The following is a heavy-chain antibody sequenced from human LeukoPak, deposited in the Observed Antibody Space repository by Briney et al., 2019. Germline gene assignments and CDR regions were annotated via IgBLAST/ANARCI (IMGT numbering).Heavy chain of an antibody. Sequence: SETLCLTCTVSGGSISSYYWSWIRQPPGKGLEWIGYISYSGSTNYNPSLKSRVTISVDTSKNQFSLKLSSVTAADTAVYYCARRGGYCSGGTCELDYWGQGTLVTVSS. CDR1: GGSISSYY. CDR2: ISYSGST. CDR3: ARRGGYCSGGTCELDY. D-gene: IGHD2-15*01. J-gene: IGHJ4*02. V-gene: IGHV4-59*08.